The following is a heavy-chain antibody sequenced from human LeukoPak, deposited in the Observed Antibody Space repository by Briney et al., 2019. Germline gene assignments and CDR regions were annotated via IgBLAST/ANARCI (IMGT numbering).Heavy chain of an antibody. J-gene: IGHJ4*02. CDR2: IFYSGST. CDR3: VRYYGGNWDY. CDR1: GGSISSYY. D-gene: IGHD4-23*01. V-gene: IGHV4-59*01. Sequence: PSETLSLTCTVSGGSISSYYWSWIRQPPGKTLEWIGYIFYSGSTNYNPSLNSRVTISVDMSKNQFSLKLSSMTAADTAVYYSVRYYGGNWDYWGQGTLAAVSS.